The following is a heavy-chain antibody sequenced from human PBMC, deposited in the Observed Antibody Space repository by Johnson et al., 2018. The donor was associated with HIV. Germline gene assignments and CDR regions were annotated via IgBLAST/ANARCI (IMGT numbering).Heavy chain of an antibody. J-gene: IGHJ3*02. V-gene: IGHV3-66*02. CDR3: AKEAADDAFDI. D-gene: IGHD6-25*01. CDR2: IYSGGST. Sequence: VQLVESGGGLVQTGGSLRLSCAPSGFNVSNNYMSWVRQAPGKGLEWVSVIYSGGSTYYADSVKGRFTISRDNSKNTLYLQMNSLRAEDTAVYYCAKEAADDAFDIWGQGTMVTVSS. CDR1: GFNVSNNY.